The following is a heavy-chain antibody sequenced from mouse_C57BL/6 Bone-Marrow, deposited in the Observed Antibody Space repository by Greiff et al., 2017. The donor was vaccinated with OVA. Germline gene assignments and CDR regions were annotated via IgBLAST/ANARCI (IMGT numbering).Heavy chain of an antibody. CDR3: GRDGYDGGFAY. D-gene: IGHD2-2*01. CDR2: IHPNSGST. V-gene: IGHV1-64*01. Sequence: QVQLQQPGAELVKPGASVKLSCKASGYTFTSYWMHWVKQRPGQGLEWIGMIHPNSGSTNYNEKFKSKATLTVDKSSSTAYMQLSSLTSEDSAVYYCGRDGYDGGFAYWGQGTLVTVSA. CDR1: GYTFTSYW. J-gene: IGHJ3*01.